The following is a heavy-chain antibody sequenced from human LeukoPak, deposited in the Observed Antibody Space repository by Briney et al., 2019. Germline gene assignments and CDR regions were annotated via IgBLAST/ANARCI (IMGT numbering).Heavy chain of an antibody. D-gene: IGHD3-16*01. CDR1: GFTFSSYA. V-gene: IGHV3-30-3*01. Sequence: PGGSLRLSCAASGFTFSSYAMHWVRQAPGKGLEWVAVISYDGSNKYYADSVKGRFTISRDNSKNTLYLQMNSLRAEDTAVYYCAGPPYIGGFDHWGQGTLVTVSS. CDR2: ISYDGSNK. J-gene: IGHJ5*02. CDR3: AGPPYIGGFDH.